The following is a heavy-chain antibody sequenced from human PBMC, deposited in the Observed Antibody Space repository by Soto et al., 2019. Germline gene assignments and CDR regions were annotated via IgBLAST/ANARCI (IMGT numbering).Heavy chain of an antibody. D-gene: IGHD4-17*01. V-gene: IGHV1-8*01. CDR2: MNPNSANT. CDR3: AAEGTVTTGMDV. CDR1: GYTFTSYD. Sequence: ASVKVSCKASGYTFTSYDINWVRQATGQGLEWMGWMNPNSANTGYAQKFQGRVTMTRDMSTSTAYMELSSLRSEDTAVYYCAAEGTVTTGMDVWGQGTTVTVSS. J-gene: IGHJ6*02.